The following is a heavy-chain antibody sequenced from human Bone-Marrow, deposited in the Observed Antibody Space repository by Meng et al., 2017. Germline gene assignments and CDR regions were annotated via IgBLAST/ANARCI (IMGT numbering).Heavy chain of an antibody. CDR2: INHSGST. Sequence: QVQLQQWGAGLLNPSETLSLTCAVYGGSFSGYYWSWIRQPPGKGLEWIGEINHSGSTNYNPSLKSRVTISVDTSKNQFSLKLSSVTAADTAVYYCGRDQGRELINHWGQGTLVTVSS. J-gene: IGHJ4*02. CDR3: GRDQGRELINH. V-gene: IGHV4-34*01. CDR1: GGSFSGYY. D-gene: IGHD1-7*01.